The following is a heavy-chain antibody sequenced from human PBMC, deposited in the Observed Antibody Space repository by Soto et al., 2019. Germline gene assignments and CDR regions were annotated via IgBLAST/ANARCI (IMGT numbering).Heavy chain of an antibody. V-gene: IGHV4-39*01. Sequence: QLQLQESGPGLVKPSETLSLTCTVSGGSISSSSYYWGWIRQPPGKGLEWIGSIYYSGSTYYNPSLQSRVTISVDTAKNPCSLKLSSVTAADTAVYYCARHENGDYFAYWGQGTLVTVSS. J-gene: IGHJ4*02. CDR1: GGSISSSSYY. CDR3: ARHENGDYFAY. CDR2: IYYSGST. D-gene: IGHD4-17*01.